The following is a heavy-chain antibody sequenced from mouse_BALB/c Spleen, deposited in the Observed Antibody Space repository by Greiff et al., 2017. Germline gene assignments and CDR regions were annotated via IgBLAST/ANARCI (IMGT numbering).Heavy chain of an antibody. Sequence: VQLKESGAELVKPGASVKLSCTASGFNIKDTYMHWVKQRPEQGLEWIGRIDPANGNTKYDPKFQGKATITADTSSNTAYLQLSSLTSEDTAVYYCAGDYYGSSFLFDYWGQGTTLTVSS. CDR3: AGDYYGSSFLFDY. CDR2: IDPANGNT. CDR1: GFNIKDTY. J-gene: IGHJ2*01. V-gene: IGHV14-3*02. D-gene: IGHD1-1*01.